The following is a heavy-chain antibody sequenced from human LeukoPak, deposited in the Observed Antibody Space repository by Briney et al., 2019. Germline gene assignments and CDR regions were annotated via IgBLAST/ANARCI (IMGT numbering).Heavy chain of an antibody. D-gene: IGHD3-10*01. V-gene: IGHV3-23*01. Sequence: GGSLRLSCAASGFPFSSYAMSWVRQAPGKGLEWVSAISTNGGRTYYADFVKGRFTISRDNSKNTLYLQMNSLRAEDTAVYYCAKEQDSRGFLDYWGQGTLVTVSS. CDR1: GFPFSSYA. CDR3: AKEQDSRGFLDY. CDR2: ISTNGGRT. J-gene: IGHJ4*02.